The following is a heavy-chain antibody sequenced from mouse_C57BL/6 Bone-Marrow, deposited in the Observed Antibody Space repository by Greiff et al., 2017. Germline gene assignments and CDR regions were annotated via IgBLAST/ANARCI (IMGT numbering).Heavy chain of an antibody. CDR1: GFNIKDDY. V-gene: IGHV14-4*01. CDR2: IDPENGDT. CDR3: TIAFYYEYPLPY. D-gene: IGHD2-4*01. J-gene: IGHJ2*01. Sequence: EVQLQQSGAELVRPGASVKLSCTASGFNIKDDYMHWVKQRPEQGLEWIGWIDPENGDTEYASKFQGKATITADTSSNTAYLQLSSLTSEDTAVYYCTIAFYYEYPLPYWGQGTTLTVSS.